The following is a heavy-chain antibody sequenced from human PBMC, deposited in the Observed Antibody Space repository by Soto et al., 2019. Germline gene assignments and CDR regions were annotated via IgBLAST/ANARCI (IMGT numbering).Heavy chain of an antibody. CDR1: GGSFSGYY. D-gene: IGHD1-26*01. Sequence: SETLSLTCAVYGGSFSGYYWSWIRQPPGKGLEWIGEINHSGSTNYNPSLKSRVTISVDTSKSQFSLKLSSVTAADTAVYYCARYFRGSSYYYGMDVWGQGTTVTVSS. CDR2: INHSGST. V-gene: IGHV4-34*01. CDR3: ARYFRGSSYYYGMDV. J-gene: IGHJ6*02.